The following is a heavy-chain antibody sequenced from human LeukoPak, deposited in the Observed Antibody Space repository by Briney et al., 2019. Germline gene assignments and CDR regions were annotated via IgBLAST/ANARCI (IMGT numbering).Heavy chain of an antibody. CDR1: GFTFSSYW. CDR3: VKDNPLDY. V-gene: IGHV3-30*02. CDR2: IRYDGSNK. D-gene: IGHD1-14*01. J-gene: IGHJ4*02. Sequence: PGGSRRLSCAASGFTFSSYWMLWVRQAPGKGLEWVAFIRYDGSNKLYADSVKGRFTISRDNSKNTLYLHINSLRAEDTAVYYCVKDNPLDYWGQGTLVIVSS.